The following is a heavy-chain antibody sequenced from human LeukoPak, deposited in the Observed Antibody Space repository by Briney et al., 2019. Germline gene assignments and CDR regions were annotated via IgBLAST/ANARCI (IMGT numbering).Heavy chain of an antibody. D-gene: IGHD2-2*01. Sequence: SETLSLTCTVSGGSISSYYWSWIRQPPGKGLEWIGYIYYSGSTNYNPSLKSRVTISVDTSKNQFSLKLSSVTAADTAVYYCARVTVVPAAMVDYWGQGTLVTVSS. V-gene: IGHV4-59*01. J-gene: IGHJ4*02. CDR3: ARVTVVPAAMVDY. CDR2: IYYSGST. CDR1: GGSISSYY.